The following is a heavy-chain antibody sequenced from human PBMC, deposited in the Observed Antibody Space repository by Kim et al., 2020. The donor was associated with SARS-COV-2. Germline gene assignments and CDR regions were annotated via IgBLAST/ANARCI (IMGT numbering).Heavy chain of an antibody. V-gene: IGHV3-43*02. J-gene: IGHJ4*02. CDR3: ARDISVARGVYDY. CDR2: ISGDGGII. CDR1: GFTFDDYV. D-gene: IGHD3-10*01. Sequence: LSLTCAASGFTFDDYVMHWVRQAPGKGLECVSHISGDGGIIHYADSVKGRFTISRDNRKNSLYLQMNSLRTEDSALYYCARDISVARGVYDYWGQGTLVTVSS.